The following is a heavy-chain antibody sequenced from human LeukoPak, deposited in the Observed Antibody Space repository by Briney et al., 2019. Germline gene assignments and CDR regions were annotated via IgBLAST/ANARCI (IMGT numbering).Heavy chain of an antibody. CDR3: VRDRGALQYFDY. CDR2: IWYDGSNK. D-gene: IGHD2/OR15-2a*01. J-gene: IGHJ4*02. Sequence: PGRSLRLSCAASGFTFRNHGMHWLRQAPGKGLEWVAIIWYDGSNKYYAASVNGRFTISRDNSKNTLYLQMNSLRDGDTAVYYCVRDRGALQYFDYWGQGTLVTVSS. CDR1: GFTFRNHG. V-gene: IGHV3-33*01.